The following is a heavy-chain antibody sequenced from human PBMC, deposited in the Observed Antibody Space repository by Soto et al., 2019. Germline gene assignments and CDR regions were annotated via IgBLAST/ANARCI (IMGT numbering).Heavy chain of an antibody. CDR1: GFIFSAYX. CDR2: INRGASGT. J-gene: IGHJ4*02. V-gene: IGHV3-7*01. CDR3: XXXXXXXXXXAAY. Sequence: EVQLVESGGDLVQPGGSLRLSCAGSGFIFSAYXXXXXXXXXXXXXEWVAMINRGASGTHYVDSVKGRFTISRDNXXXXXXXXXXXXXXXXXXXXXXXXXXXXXXXXAAYWGQGTLVTVSS. D-gene: IGHD2-15*01.